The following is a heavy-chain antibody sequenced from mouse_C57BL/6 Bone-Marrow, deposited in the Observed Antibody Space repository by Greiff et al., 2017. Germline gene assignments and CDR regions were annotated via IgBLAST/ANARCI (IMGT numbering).Heavy chain of an antibody. V-gene: IGHV1-81*01. J-gene: IGHJ1*03. D-gene: IGHD2-5*01. CDR2: IYPRSGNT. CDR1: GYTFTSYG. CDR3: ARACTGVTTHGYFDI. Sequence: VQLQESGAELARPGASVQLSCKASGYTFTSYGIRWVKQRTGQGLEWIGEIYPRSGNTYYNEKFKGKATLTADESTSTAYMELRSLTSEDSAVYYYARACTGVTTHGYFDICCTGTTVTVSS.